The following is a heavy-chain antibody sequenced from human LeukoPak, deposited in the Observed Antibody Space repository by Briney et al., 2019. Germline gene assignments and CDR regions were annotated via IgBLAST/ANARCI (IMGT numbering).Heavy chain of an antibody. CDR2: INAGNGNT. CDR3: ARGISDDFWSGYYSRWFDP. D-gene: IGHD3-3*01. J-gene: IGHJ5*02. Sequence: ASVKVSCKASGYTFTSYAMHWVRQAPGQRLEWMGWINAGNGNTKYSQKFQGRVTITRDTSASTAYMELSSLRSEDTAVYYCARGISDDFWSGYYSRWFDPWGQGTLVTVSS. CDR1: GYTFTSYA. V-gene: IGHV1-3*01.